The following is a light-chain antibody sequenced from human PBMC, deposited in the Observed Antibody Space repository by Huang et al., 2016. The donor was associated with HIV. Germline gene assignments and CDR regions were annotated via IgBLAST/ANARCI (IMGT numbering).Light chain of an antibody. CDR3: QQYNNWPRT. CDR1: QSVSDY. Sequence: EIVMTQSPATLSVSPGGRVTLSCRASQSVSDYLAWYQQKPGQAPRLLISGAYTRATGVPARFSGSGSGTEFTLTIRSLQSEDFAIYYCQQYNNWPRTFGQGTKVEIK. CDR2: GAY. V-gene: IGKV3-15*01. J-gene: IGKJ1*01.